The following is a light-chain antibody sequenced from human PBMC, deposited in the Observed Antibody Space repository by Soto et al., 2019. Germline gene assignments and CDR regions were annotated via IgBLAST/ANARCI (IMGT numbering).Light chain of an antibody. CDR3: QQYGCSPWT. J-gene: IGKJ1*01. Sequence: EIVLTQSPATLSLSPGETATLSCRASQSVSSSYLAWYQQKPGQAPRLLIYGASSRATGIPDRFSGSGSGTDFTLTISRLEPEDFAVYYCQQYGCSPWTFGQGTKVEIK. CDR1: QSVSSSY. V-gene: IGKV3-20*01. CDR2: GAS.